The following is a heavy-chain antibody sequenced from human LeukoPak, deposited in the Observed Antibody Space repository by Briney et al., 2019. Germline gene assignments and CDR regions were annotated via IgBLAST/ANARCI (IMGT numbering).Heavy chain of an antibody. CDR3: ARDSSPWYYYDRSGSNRFDP. J-gene: IGHJ5*02. Sequence: GGSLRLSCAASGFTFSSYAIHWVRQAPGKGLEWVAVIAYDGGNKYYADSVKGRFTISRDNSKNTLFLQMNSLRAEDTAVYYCARDSSPWYYYDRSGSNRFDPWGQGTLVTVSS. CDR1: GFTFSSYA. D-gene: IGHD3-22*01. CDR2: IAYDGGNK. V-gene: IGHV3-30-3*01.